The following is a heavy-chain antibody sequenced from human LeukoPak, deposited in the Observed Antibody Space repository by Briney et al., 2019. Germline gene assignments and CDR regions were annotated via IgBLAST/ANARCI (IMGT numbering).Heavy chain of an antibody. D-gene: IGHD2-2*01. J-gene: IGHJ6*03. CDR3: ARAWCSSTSCSNMDV. CDR1: GYTFTSYY. V-gene: IGHV1-46*01. Sequence: ASVKVSCKASGYTFTSYYMHWVRQAPGQGLEWMGIINPSGGSTSYAQKFQGRVTMTRDTSTSTVYMELSSLRSEDTAVYYCARAWCSSTSCSNMDVWGKGTTVTVSS. CDR2: INPSGGST.